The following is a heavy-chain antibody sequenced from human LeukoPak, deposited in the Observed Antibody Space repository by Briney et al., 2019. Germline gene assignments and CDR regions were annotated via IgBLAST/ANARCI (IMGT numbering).Heavy chain of an antibody. V-gene: IGHV4-39*07. J-gene: IGHJ5*02. D-gene: IGHD6-6*01. CDR3: ARVMAARREDLNWFDP. CDR2: IYYSGNT. Sequence: SETLSLTCTVSGGSISSSGSYWGWIRQPPGKGLEWIGSIYYSGNTYNPSLKSRVTISVDTSKNQFSLNLTSANAADTAVYYCARVMAARREDLNWFDPWGQGTLVTVSS. CDR1: GGSISSSGSY.